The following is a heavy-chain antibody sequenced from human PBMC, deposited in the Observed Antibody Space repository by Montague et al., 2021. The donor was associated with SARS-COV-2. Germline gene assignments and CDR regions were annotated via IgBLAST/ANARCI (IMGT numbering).Heavy chain of an antibody. J-gene: IGHJ6*02. Sequence: SLRLSCAASGFTFSSYSMNWVRQAPGKGLEWVSSISSSSSYIYYADSVKGRFTISRDNAKNSLYLQMNSLRAEDTAVYYCAADTGPSYYYYYGMDVWGQGTTVTVSS. V-gene: IGHV3-21*01. D-gene: IGHD5-18*01. CDR2: ISSSSSYI. CDR1: GFTFSSYS. CDR3: AADTGPSYYYYYGMDV.